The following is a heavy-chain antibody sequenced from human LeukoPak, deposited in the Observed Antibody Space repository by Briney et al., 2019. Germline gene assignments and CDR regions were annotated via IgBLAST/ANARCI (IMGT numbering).Heavy chain of an antibody. CDR1: GGSISSGGYS. Sequence: SQTLSLTCAVSGGSISSGGYSWSWIRQHPGKGLEWIGYIYYSGSTYYNPSLKSRVTISVDTSKNQFSLKLSSVTAADTAVYYCARAEPDYYGSGSFDYWGQGTLVTVSS. CDR2: IYYSGST. V-gene: IGHV4-31*11. CDR3: ARAEPDYYGSGSFDY. J-gene: IGHJ4*02. D-gene: IGHD3-10*01.